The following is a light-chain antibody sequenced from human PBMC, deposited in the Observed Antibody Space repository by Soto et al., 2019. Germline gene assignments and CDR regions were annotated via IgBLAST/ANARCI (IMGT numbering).Light chain of an antibody. J-gene: IGKJ5*01. V-gene: IGKV3-20*01. CDR3: QQYGSSPPVT. CDR2: GAS. CDR1: QSVSSSY. Sequence: EIVLTQSPGTLSLSPGERATLSCRASQSVSSSYLAWYQQKPGQAPRLLIYGASGRATGIPDRFSGSGSGTDFTLTINRLVPEDFAVYYCQQYGSSPPVTFGQGTRLEIK.